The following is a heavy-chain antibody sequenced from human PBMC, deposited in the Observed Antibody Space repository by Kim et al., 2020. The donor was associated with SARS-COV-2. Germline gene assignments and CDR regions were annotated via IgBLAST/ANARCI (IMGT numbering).Heavy chain of an antibody. CDR1: GYTFTSYG. CDR3: ARDSPRGQWLLVPRRTDYYGMDV. Sequence: ASVKVSCKASGYTFTSYGISWVRQAPGQGLEWMGWISAYNGNTNYAQKLQGRVTMTTDTSTSTAYMELRSLRSDDTAVYYCARDSPRGQWLLVPRRTDYYGMDVWGQGTTVTVSS. CDR2: ISAYNGNT. J-gene: IGHJ6*02. V-gene: IGHV1-18*04. D-gene: IGHD3-22*01.